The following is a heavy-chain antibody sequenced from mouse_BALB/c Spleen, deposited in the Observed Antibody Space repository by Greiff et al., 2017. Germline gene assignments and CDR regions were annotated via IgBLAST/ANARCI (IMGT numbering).Heavy chain of an antibody. D-gene: IGHD3-1*01. CDR3: ARGVRGFDY. CDR1: GYSFTGYY. V-gene: IGHV1-31*01. J-gene: IGHJ2*01. Sequence: EVQRVESGPELVKPGASVKISCKASGYSFTGYYMHWVKQSHVKSLEWIGRINPYNGATSYNQNFKDKASLTVDKSSSTAYMELHSLTSEDSAVYYCARGVRGFDYWGQGTTLTVSS. CDR2: INPYNGAT.